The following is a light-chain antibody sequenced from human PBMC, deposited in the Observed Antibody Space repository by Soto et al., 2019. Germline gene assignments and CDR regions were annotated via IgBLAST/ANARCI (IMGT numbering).Light chain of an antibody. Sequence: QSVLTQPPSASGTPGQRVTISCSGSSSNIGSNTVNWYQQLPGAAPKLLMYGNNQRPSGVPDRFSGSRSGTSASLAISGLQSEDESAYYCAAWDGSLNGWVFGGGTKLTVL. CDR1: SSNIGSNT. CDR2: GNN. V-gene: IGLV1-44*01. J-gene: IGLJ3*02. CDR3: AAWDGSLNGWV.